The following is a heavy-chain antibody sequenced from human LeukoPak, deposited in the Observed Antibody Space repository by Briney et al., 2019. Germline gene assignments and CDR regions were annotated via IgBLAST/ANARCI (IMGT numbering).Heavy chain of an antibody. D-gene: IGHD3-9*01. J-gene: IGHJ4*02. CDR2: ISYDGSNK. CDR1: GFTFSSYA. CDR3: ARVPPGYYDILTGPFDY. Sequence: PGGSLRLSCAASGFTFSSYAMHWVRQAPGKGLEWVAVISYDGSNKYYADSVKGRFTISRDNSKNTLYLQMNSLRAEDTAVYYCARVPPGYYDILTGPFDYWGQGTLVTVSS. V-gene: IGHV3-30*04.